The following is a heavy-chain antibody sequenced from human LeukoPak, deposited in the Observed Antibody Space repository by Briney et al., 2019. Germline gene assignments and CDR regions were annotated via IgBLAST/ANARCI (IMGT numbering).Heavy chain of an antibody. J-gene: IGHJ4*02. CDR1: IDSFSNYH. CDR3: ARGRKTRGYCSSTSCYGRYYFDY. D-gene: IGHD2-2*01. V-gene: IGHV4-34*01. Sequence: SETLSLTCAVYIDSFSNYHWNWIRQTPAKGMEWIGEVNESGGTNISPSLRSRVILSVDTSKDQFSLKLSSVTAADTAVYYCARGRKTRGYCSSTSCYGRYYFDYWGQGTLVTVSS. CDR2: VNESGGT.